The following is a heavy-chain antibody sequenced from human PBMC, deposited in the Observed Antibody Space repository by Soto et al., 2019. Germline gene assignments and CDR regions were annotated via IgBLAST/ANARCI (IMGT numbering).Heavy chain of an antibody. D-gene: IGHD3-22*01. V-gene: IGHV3-53*01. CDR2: IYSGGST. J-gene: IGHJ4*02. CDR3: ARVMAPHYYDSSGYRFDY. CDR1: GFTVSSNY. Sequence: GGSLRLSCAASGFTVSSNYMSWVRQAPGKGLEWVSVIYSGGSTYYADSVKGRFTISRDNSKNTLYLQMNSLRAEDTAVYYCARVMAPHYYDSSGYRFDYWGQGTLVTVSS.